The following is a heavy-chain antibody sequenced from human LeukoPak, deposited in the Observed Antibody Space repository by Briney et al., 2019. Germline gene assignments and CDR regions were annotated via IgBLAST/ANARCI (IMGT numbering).Heavy chain of an antibody. Sequence: GGSLRLSCAASGFTFSSYSMNWVRQAPGKGLEWVSSISSSSSYTYYADSVKGRFTISRDNAKNSLYLQMNSLRAEDTAVYYCAREAAAGRPWGWFDPWGQGTLVTVSS. CDR3: AREAAAGRPWGWFDP. D-gene: IGHD6-13*01. V-gene: IGHV3-21*01. CDR2: ISSSSSYT. CDR1: GFTFSSYS. J-gene: IGHJ5*02.